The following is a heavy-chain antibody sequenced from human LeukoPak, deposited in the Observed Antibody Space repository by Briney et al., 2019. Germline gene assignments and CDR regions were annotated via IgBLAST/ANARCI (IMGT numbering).Heavy chain of an antibody. D-gene: IGHD6-13*01. J-gene: IGHJ4*02. V-gene: IGHV3-23*05. Sequence: GGSLRLSCAASGFTFSNSAMSWVRQAPGKGLEWVSTLYRADSTYYVDSVKGRFTISRDNSKNTLYLQMNSLRAEDTAVYFCARFIASAGYYFDYWGQGTLVTVSS. CDR2: LYRADST. CDR1: GFTFSNSA. CDR3: ARFIASAGYYFDY.